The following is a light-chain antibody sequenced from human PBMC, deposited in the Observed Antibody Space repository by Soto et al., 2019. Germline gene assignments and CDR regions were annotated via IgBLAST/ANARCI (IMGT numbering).Light chain of an antibody. V-gene: IGKV3-20*01. J-gene: IGKJ2*01. CDR1: QSVSSSY. CDR3: QQYGRSPYT. CDR2: GAS. Sequence: EIVLTQSPGTLSLSPGERATHSCRASQSVSSSYLAWYQQNPGQAPRLLIYGASSRATGIPDRFSGSGSGTDFTLSISRLEPEDFAVYYCQQYGRSPYTFGQGTKLEIK.